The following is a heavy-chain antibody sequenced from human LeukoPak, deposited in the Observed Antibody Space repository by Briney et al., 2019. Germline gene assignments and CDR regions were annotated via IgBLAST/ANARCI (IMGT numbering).Heavy chain of an antibody. J-gene: IGHJ1*01. CDR3: TRGKGYSYGSGYFQH. CDR2: IRSKAYGGTT. V-gene: IGHV3-49*04. Sequence: GGSLRLSCTASGFTFGDYTMSWVRQAPGKGLEWVGFIRSKAYGGTTEYAASVKGRFTISRDDSKSIAYLQMNSLKTEDTAVYYCTRGKGYSYGSGYFQHWGQGTLVTVSS. CDR1: GFTFGDYT. D-gene: IGHD5-18*01.